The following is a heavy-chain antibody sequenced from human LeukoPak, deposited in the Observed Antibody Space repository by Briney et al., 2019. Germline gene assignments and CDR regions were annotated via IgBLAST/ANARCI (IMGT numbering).Heavy chain of an antibody. Sequence: SETLSLTCTVSGGSISSSSYYWGWIRQPPGKGLEWIGSIYYSGSTYYNPSLKSRVTISVDTSKNQFSLKLSSVTAADTAVYYCARHLNYDILTGYTPFGYFDYWGQGTLVTVSS. D-gene: IGHD3-9*01. J-gene: IGHJ4*02. V-gene: IGHV4-39*01. CDR2: IYYSGST. CDR3: ARHLNYDILTGYTPFGYFDY. CDR1: GGSISSSSYY.